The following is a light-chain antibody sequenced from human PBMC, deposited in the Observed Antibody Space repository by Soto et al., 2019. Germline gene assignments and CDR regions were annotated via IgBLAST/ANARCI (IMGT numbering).Light chain of an antibody. CDR3: QQFNNYPLT. Sequence: AIQLTQSPSSLSASVGDSITITCRASQDINYSLAWYHQKPGKAPNLLIYDASGLESGVPPRFSGGGSGTDFTLTITNLQPEDFATYYCQQFNNYPLTFGGGTKVDIK. J-gene: IGKJ4*01. CDR1: QDINYS. V-gene: IGKV1D-13*01. CDR2: DAS.